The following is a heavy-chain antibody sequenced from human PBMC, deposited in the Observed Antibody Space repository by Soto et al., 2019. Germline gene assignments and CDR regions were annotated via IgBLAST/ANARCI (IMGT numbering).Heavy chain of an antibody. J-gene: IGHJ4*02. Sequence: EVQLVESGGGLVQSGGSLRLSCAASGFTFSSYSMNWVRQAPGKGLEWVSYISSSSSTIYYADSVKGRFTISRDNAKNSLYLQMNSLRAEDTAVYYCAREDCSSTSCYPTYWGQGTLVTVSS. V-gene: IGHV3-48*01. D-gene: IGHD2-2*01. CDR1: GFTFSSYS. CDR2: ISSSSSTI. CDR3: AREDCSSTSCYPTY.